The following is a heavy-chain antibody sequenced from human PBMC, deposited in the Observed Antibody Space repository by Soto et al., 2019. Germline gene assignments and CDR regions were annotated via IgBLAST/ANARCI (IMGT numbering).Heavy chain of an antibody. CDR3: AMSQETGGRTIFIH. D-gene: IGHD3-16*02. V-gene: IGHV3-9*01. CDR2: INWKSDI. Sequence: GGSLRLSCAVSGFTFDDNAMHWVRQAPEKGLEWVSGINWKSDIGYADSVKGRFTISRDNAENSLYLQMNSLRAEDTALYYCAMSQETGGRTIFIHSGHRTLVTVSS. J-gene: IGHJ4*01. CDR1: GFTFDDNA.